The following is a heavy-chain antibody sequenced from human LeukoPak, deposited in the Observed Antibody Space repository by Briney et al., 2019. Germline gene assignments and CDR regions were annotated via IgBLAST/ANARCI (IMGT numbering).Heavy chain of an antibody. J-gene: IGHJ5*02. CDR1: GGSISSGGYY. Sequence: KPSETLSLTCTVSGGSISSGGYYWSWIRQPPGKGLEWIGYIYHSGSTYYNPSLKSRVTISVDRSKNQFSLKLSSVTAADTAVYYCARGVQLELSFDPWGQGTLVTVSS. V-gene: IGHV4-30-2*01. D-gene: IGHD1-1*01. CDR2: IYHSGST. CDR3: ARGVQLELSFDP.